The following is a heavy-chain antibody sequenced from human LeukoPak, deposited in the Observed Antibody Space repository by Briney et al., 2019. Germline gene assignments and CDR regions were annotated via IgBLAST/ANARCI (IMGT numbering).Heavy chain of an antibody. V-gene: IGHV3-21*01. CDR3: GYYNSGSYSTPDS. Sequence: GGSLRLSCAASGFTFSSYSMNWVRQAPGKGLEWVSSISSSSSYIYYADSVKGRFTISRDNSKNTLYLQMKTLRSEDTAVYYCGYYNSGSYSTPDSWGQGTQVTVSS. D-gene: IGHD3-10*01. CDR1: GFTFSSYS. CDR2: ISSSSSYI. J-gene: IGHJ5*01.